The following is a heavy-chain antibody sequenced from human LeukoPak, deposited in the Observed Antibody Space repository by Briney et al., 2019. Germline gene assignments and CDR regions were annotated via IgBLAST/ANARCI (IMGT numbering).Heavy chain of an antibody. Sequence: PGRSLRLSCAASGFTFSSYGMHWVRQAPGKGLEWVAVIWYDGSNKYYADSVKGRFTISRDNSKNTLYLQMNSLRAEDTAVYYCAKDHYGSGSYIDYWGQGTLLTVSS. CDR1: GFTFSSYG. CDR2: IWYDGSNK. CDR3: AKDHYGSGSYIDY. J-gene: IGHJ4*02. V-gene: IGHV3-33*06. D-gene: IGHD3-10*01.